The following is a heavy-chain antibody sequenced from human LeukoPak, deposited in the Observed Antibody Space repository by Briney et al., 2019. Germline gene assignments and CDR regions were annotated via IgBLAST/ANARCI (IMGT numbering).Heavy chain of an antibody. D-gene: IGHD3-22*01. CDR3: ARDPPDYDSSGYYGF. J-gene: IGHJ4*02. Sequence: GGSLRLSCAASGFTVSSNYMSWVRQAPGKGLEWVSVIYSGGSTYYADSVKGRFTISRDNSKNTLYLQMNSLRAEDTAVYYCARDPPDYDSSGYYGFWGQGTLVTVSS. V-gene: IGHV3-66*01. CDR2: IYSGGST. CDR1: GFTVSSNY.